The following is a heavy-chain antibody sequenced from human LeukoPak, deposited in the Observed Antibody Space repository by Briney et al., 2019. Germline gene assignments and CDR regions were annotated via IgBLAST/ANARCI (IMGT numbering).Heavy chain of an antibody. CDR3: ASNPKYYYDSSGYYRPGDY. V-gene: IGHV3-21*01. CDR2: ISSSSYI. Sequence: GGSLRLSCAASGFTFSSYSMNWVRQAPGKGLEWVLSISSSSYIYYADSVKGRFTISRDNAKNSLYLQMNSLRAEDTAVYYCASNPKYYYDSSGYYRPGDYWGQGTLVTVSS. CDR1: GFTFSSYS. J-gene: IGHJ4*02. D-gene: IGHD3-22*01.